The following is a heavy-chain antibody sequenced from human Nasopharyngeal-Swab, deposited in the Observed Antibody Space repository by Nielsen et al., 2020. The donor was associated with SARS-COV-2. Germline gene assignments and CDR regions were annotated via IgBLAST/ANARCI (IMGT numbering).Heavy chain of an antibody. CDR1: GGSISSSTYY. CDR3: ARGFDY. Sequence: SETLSLTCTVSGGSISSSTYYWGWIRQPPGKGLEWIGSISYSGSTYYNPSLKSRVTISVDTSKNQFSLKVSSVTAADTAVYYCARGFDYWGQGTLVTVSS. CDR2: ISYSGST. V-gene: IGHV4-39*07. J-gene: IGHJ4*02.